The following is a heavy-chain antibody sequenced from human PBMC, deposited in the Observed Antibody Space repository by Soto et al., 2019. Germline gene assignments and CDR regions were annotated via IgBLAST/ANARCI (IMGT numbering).Heavy chain of an antibody. J-gene: IGHJ5*02. CDR2: ISGTGGST. D-gene: IGHD3-3*01. CDR1: GFTFSSYG. V-gene: IGHV3-23*01. Sequence: GVSLRLSCSASGFTFSSYGMNWGRQAPGKGLEWVSVISGTGGSTYYADSVRGRFTISRDNSKNTLYLQMNSLRAEDTAVYYCAKDGARFLESFPNWFDPWGQGTLVTVSS. CDR3: AKDGARFLESFPNWFDP.